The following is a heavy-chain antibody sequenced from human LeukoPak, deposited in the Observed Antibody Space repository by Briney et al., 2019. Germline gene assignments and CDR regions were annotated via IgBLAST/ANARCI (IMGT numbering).Heavy chain of an antibody. D-gene: IGHD6-19*01. CDR1: GFTFSSYW. V-gene: IGHV3-7*01. J-gene: IGHJ4*02. CDR2: IKQDGSEK. CDR3: ARDRGSSGWYYVFDY. Sequence: GGSLRLSCAASGFTFSSYWMSWVRQAPGKGLEWVANIKQDGSEKYYVDSVKGRFTISRDNAKNSLYLQMNSLRAEDTAVYYCARDRGSSGWYYVFDYWGQGTLVTVSS.